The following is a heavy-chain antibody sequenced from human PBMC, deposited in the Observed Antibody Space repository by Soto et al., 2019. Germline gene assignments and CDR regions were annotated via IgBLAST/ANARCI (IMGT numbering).Heavy chain of an antibody. CDR3: AKDLRCSSGSCLDAFDI. CDR1: GLTFDDYA. J-gene: IGHJ3*02. Sequence: EVQLVEAGGGLVQPGRSLRLSCAASGLTFDDYAMHCVRQAPGKGMDWVSGISWNSGSIGYADSVKGRFTISRDNAKNSLYLPMNSLRAEDTALYYCAKDLRCSSGSCLDAFDIWGQGTMVTVSS. V-gene: IGHV3-9*01. CDR2: ISWNSGSI. D-gene: IGHD2-15*01.